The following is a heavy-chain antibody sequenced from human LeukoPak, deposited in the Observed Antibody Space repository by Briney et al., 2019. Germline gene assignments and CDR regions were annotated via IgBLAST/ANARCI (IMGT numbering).Heavy chain of an antibody. Sequence: SETLSLTCTVSGGSISSSSYYWGWIRQPPGKGLEWIGSIYYSGSTNYNPSLKSRVTMSVDTSKNQFSLKLSSVTAADTAVYYCARDRHYYDSSGSHPWFDPWGQGTLVTVSS. D-gene: IGHD3-22*01. CDR3: ARDRHYYDSSGSHPWFDP. CDR2: IYYSGST. CDR1: GGSISSSSYY. V-gene: IGHV4-39*07. J-gene: IGHJ5*02.